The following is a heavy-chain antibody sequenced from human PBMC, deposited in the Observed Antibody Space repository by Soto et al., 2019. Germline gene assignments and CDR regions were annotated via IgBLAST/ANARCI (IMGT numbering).Heavy chain of an antibody. CDR2: IIPIFGTA. J-gene: IGHJ6*02. Sequence: WASVKVSCKASGGTFSSYAISWVRQAPGQGLEWMGGIIPIFGTANYAQKFQGRVTITADKSTSTAYMELSSLRSEDTAVYYCAKYSSSWYAGNYYYGMDVWGQGTTVTVSS. V-gene: IGHV1-69*06. CDR1: GGTFSSYA. CDR3: AKYSSSWYAGNYYYGMDV. D-gene: IGHD6-13*01.